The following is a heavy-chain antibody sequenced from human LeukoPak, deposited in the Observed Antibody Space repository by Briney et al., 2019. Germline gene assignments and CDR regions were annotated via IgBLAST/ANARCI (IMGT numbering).Heavy chain of an antibody. Sequence: PGGSLRLSCAASGFTFSNFYMSWIRQAPGKGLEWVSFISRASTYTNFADSVKGRFTVSRDNAKNSLFLQMNSLRAEDTAVYYCAKFLTGQYDAFDIWGQGTMVTVSA. CDR3: AKFLTGQYDAFDI. CDR2: ISRASTYT. CDR1: GFTFSNFY. J-gene: IGHJ3*02. D-gene: IGHD3-9*01. V-gene: IGHV3-11*03.